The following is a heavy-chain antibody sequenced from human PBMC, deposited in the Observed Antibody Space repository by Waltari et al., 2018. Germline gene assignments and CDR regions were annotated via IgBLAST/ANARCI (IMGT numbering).Heavy chain of an antibody. D-gene: IGHD2-15*01. Sequence: EVQLVESGGGLIKPGGSLRQSCAATGVTVSGDYMSWVRRAPGKGLDWISVIHSGGTTYYSDSVKGRFTISRDNSKNTLYLQMNSLRAEDTAVYYCARVQGWPTIPDYWGQGTLVTVSS. CDR3: ARVQGWPTIPDY. CDR2: IHSGGTT. J-gene: IGHJ4*02. V-gene: IGHV3-53*01. CDR1: GVTVSGDY.